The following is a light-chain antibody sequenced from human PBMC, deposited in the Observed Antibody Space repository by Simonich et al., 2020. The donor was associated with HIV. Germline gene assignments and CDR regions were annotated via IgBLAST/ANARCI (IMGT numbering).Light chain of an antibody. CDR1: NSDVGGYNS. V-gene: IGLV2-23*02. J-gene: IGLJ3*02. Sequence: QSALTQPASVSGSPGQSITISCTGTNSDVGGYNSVSWYQPHPGKAPKLMIYDVSKRPSGVSNRFSGSKSGNTASLTISGLQAEDEADYYCCSYAGSSTWVFGGGTKLTVL. CDR2: DVS. CDR3: CSYAGSSTWV.